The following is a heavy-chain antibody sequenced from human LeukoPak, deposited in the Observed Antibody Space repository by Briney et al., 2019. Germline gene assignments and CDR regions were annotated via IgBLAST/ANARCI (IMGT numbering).Heavy chain of an antibody. Sequence: PSETLSLTCRVYGGSFSGYDWSGIRQPPGKGLEWIGEINHSGSTNYNPSLKSRVTISVDTSKNQCSLKLSSVTAADTAVYYCARETPLIAVAGTFDYSGQGTLVTVSS. CDR1: GGSFSGYD. CDR2: INHSGST. J-gene: IGHJ4*02. V-gene: IGHV4-34*01. CDR3: ARETPLIAVAGTFDY. D-gene: IGHD6-19*01.